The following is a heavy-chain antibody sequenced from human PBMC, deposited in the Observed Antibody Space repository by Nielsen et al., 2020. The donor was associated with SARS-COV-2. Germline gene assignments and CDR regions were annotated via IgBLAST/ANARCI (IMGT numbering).Heavy chain of an antibody. CDR1: GFTFSDKW. V-gene: IGHV3-74*01. D-gene: IGHD1-26*01. Sequence: GGSLRLSCTAYGFTFSDKWMNWVRQDPGKGLFWVSRINTDGRIIGYADSVKGRFTISRDNAQNTLYLQMSSLRAEDTAVYYCAKIGGSYWNYYYYGMDVWGQGTTVTVSS. CDR3: AKIGGSYWNYYYYGMDV. CDR2: INTDGRII. J-gene: IGHJ6*02.